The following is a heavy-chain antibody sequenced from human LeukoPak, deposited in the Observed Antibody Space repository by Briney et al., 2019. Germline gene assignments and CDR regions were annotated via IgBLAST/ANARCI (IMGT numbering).Heavy chain of an antibody. CDR2: TSSDLNVK. CDR3: AREGYYGSGSPPSLYFDY. Sequence: RTGGSLRLSCAASGFTFRNYVIHWVRQAPGKGLEWVAVTSSDLNVKLYADSVKGRFTISRDNSRSTLYLQMNSLRPEDTAIYYCAREGYYGSGSPPSLYFDYWGQGTLVTVSP. CDR1: GFTFRNYV. D-gene: IGHD3-10*01. V-gene: IGHV3-30-3*01. J-gene: IGHJ4*02.